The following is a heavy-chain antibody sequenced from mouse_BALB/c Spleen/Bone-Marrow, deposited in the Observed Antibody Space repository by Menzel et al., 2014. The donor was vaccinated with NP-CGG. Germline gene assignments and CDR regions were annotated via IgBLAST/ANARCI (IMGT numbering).Heavy chain of an antibody. CDR2: IDPSDSYT. D-gene: IGHD2-4*01. J-gene: IGHJ3*01. V-gene: IGHV1-69*02. Sequence: QVQLQQSGVEFVKPGASVKLSCKASGYTFTSYWMHWVKQRPGQGLEWIGEIDPSDSYTKYNQNFKGKATLTVDKSSSTAHMQLSSLTSEDSAVYYCARTYYDYDWFAYWGQGTLVTVSA. CDR1: GYTFTSYW. CDR3: ARTYYDYDWFAY.